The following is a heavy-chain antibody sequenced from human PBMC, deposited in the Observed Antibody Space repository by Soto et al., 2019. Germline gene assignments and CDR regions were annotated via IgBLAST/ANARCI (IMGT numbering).Heavy chain of an antibody. D-gene: IGHD6-13*01. CDR1: GYTFTSYA. V-gene: IGHV1-3*01. CDR2: INAGNGNT. J-gene: IGHJ4*02. Sequence: ASVKVSCKASGYTFTSYAMHWVRQAPGQRLEWMGWINAGNGNTKYSHKFQGRVTITRDTSASTAYMELSSLRSEDTAVYYCARGLAAAGEDYWGQGTLVTVSS. CDR3: ARGLAAAGEDY.